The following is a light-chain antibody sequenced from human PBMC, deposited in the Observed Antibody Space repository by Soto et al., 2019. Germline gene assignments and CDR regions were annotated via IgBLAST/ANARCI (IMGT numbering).Light chain of an antibody. Sequence: QSALTQPPSVSGSPGQSITVSCTGTSSDIGASNFVSWYQHLPGRAPKVIIFEATNRPSGVSDRFSGSKAGITASLTISGLQADDEGEYFCISYKTDDTFVFXTGTKVTVL. CDR1: SSDIGASNF. CDR3: ISYKTDDTFV. V-gene: IGLV2-14*01. J-gene: IGLJ1*01. CDR2: EAT.